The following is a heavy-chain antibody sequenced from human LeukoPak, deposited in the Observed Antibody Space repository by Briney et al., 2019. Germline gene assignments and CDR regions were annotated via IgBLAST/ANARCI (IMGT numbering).Heavy chain of an antibody. CDR1: GGSISSYY. V-gene: IGHV3-11*01. J-gene: IGHJ6*02. CDR2: ISSSGSTI. CDR3: ARDGDCGGDCSSGMDV. D-gene: IGHD2-21*02. Sequence: LSLTCTVSGGSISSYYWSWIRQAPGKGLEWVSYISSSGSTIYYADSVKGRFTISRDNAKNSLYLQMNSLRAEDTAVYYCARDGDCGGDCSSGMDVWGQGTTVTVSS.